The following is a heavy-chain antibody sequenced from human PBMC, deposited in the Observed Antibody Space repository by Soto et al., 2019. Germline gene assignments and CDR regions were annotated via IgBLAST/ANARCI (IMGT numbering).Heavy chain of an antibody. J-gene: IGHJ4*02. Sequence: QITLKESGPTLVKPTQTLTLTCSFSGFSLTSTAVDVNWIRQPPGKALEWLALIYWDDDNHFSPSLKNRLSVTKDTSKNQVVLTMTNMDPVDTATYYCAHGSGWLSDYWGQGILVTVSS. V-gene: IGHV2-5*02. CDR1: GFSLTSTAVD. CDR3: AHGSGWLSDY. D-gene: IGHD6-19*01. CDR2: IYWDDDN.